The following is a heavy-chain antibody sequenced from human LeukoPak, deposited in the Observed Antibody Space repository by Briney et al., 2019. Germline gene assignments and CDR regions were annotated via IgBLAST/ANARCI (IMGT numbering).Heavy chain of an antibody. Sequence: SQTLSLTCTVSGGSISSYYWSWIRQPPGKGLEWIGYIYYSGSTNYNPSLKSRVTISVDTSKNQFSLKLSSVTAADTAVYYCARHGYYGSSSSYYYYGMDVWGQGTTVTVSS. D-gene: IGHD3-10*01. CDR2: IYYSGST. J-gene: IGHJ6*02. CDR3: ARHGYYGSSSSYYYYGMDV. V-gene: IGHV4-59*08. CDR1: GGSISSYY.